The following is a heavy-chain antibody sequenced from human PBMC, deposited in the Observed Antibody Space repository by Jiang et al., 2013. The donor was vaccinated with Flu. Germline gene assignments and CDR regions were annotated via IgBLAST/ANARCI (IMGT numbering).Heavy chain of an antibody. CDR2: MDESGST. CDR1: GASISSRSYF. D-gene: IGHD3-16*01. Sequence: PGLVKPSETLSLTCTVSGASISSRSYFWGWIRQPPGKGLEWIGTMDESGSTSYNPSLKSRVSISIDTSKNQFSLKLRSVTAADTAVYYCARVWRDYYYYAMDVWGQGTMVTVSS. J-gene: IGHJ3*01. CDR3: ARVWRDYYYYAMDV. V-gene: IGHV4-39*01.